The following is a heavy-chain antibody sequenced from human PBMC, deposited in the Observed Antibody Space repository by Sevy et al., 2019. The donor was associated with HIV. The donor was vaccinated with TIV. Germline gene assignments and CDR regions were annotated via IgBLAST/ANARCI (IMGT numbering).Heavy chain of an antibody. CDR2: IDTDGSDT. J-gene: IGHJ6*03. Sequence: GGSLRLSCAASGFTFSTDWMHWVRQAPGKGLVWVSRIDTDGSDTCYADSVKGRFTISRDNAKNTLYVQMNSLRAEDKSVRYCVSGRSGTKHYLDFWGKGTTVTVSS. CDR3: VSGRSGTKHYLDF. CDR1: GFTFSTDW. D-gene: IGHD2-8*01. V-gene: IGHV3-74*01.